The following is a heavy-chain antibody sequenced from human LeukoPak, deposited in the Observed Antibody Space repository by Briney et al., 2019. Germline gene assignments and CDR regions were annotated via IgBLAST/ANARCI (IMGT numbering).Heavy chain of an antibody. V-gene: IGHV4-59*01. J-gene: IGHJ4*02. CDR1: GGSISSYY. CDR2: IYYSGST. D-gene: IGHD3-16*01. CDR3: AREKGGLYDY. Sequence: SETLSLTCTVSGGSISSYYWSCIRQPPGKGLEWIGYIYYSGSTNYNPSLKSRVTISVDTSKNQFSLKLSSVTAADTAVYYCAREKGGLYDYWGQGTLVTVSS.